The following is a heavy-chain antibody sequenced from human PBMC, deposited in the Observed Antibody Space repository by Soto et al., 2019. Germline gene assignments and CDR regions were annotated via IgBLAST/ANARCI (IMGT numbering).Heavy chain of an antibody. CDR1: GFTFTSSA. D-gene: IGHD2-15*01. Sequence: GASVKVSCKASGFTFTSSAVQWVRQARGQRLEWTGWIVVGSGNTNYAQKFQERVTITRDMSTSTAYMELSSLRSEDTAVYYCAARGYCSGGSCYFGLAFDIWGQGTMVTVSS. CDR2: IVVGSGNT. J-gene: IGHJ3*02. CDR3: AARGYCSGGSCYFGLAFDI. V-gene: IGHV1-58*01.